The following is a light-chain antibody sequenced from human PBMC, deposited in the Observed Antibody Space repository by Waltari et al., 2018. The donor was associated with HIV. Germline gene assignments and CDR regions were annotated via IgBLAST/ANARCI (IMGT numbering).Light chain of an antibody. Sequence: EIVMTQSPATLSVSPGERATLSCRASQSVRTNLAWYQQKPGQAPRLLIFSASARAAGSPARFSGSGSGTDFTLTISSPQSEDSAVYYCQHYNNRPPLTFGQGTRLEI. CDR3: QHYNNRPPLT. V-gene: IGKV3-15*01. J-gene: IGKJ5*01. CDR2: SAS. CDR1: QSVRTN.